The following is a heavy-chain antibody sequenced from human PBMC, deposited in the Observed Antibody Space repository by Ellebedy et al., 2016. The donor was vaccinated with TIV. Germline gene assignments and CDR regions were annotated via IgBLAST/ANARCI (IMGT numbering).Heavy chain of an antibody. CDR3: AKDTPFDSSGYSPHHPYSYGMDV. CDR1: GFTFSSYA. CDR2: ISYDGSNK. D-gene: IGHD3-22*01. V-gene: IGHV3-30*04. J-gene: IGHJ6*02. Sequence: GESLKISCAASGFTFSSYAMHWVRQAPGKGLEWVAVISYDGSNKYYADSVKGRFTISRDNSKNTLYLQMNSLRAEDTAVYYRAKDTPFDSSGYSPHHPYSYGMDVWGQGTTVTVSS.